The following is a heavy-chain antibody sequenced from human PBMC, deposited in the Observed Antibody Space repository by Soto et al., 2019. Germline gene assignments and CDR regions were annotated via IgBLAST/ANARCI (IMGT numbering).Heavy chain of an antibody. CDR3: ARHSVGSSGWDNNAFDI. CDR1: GGSISSSSYY. J-gene: IGHJ3*02. CDR2: IYYSGST. Sequence: QLQLQESGPGLVKPSETLSLTCTVSGGSISSSSYYWGWIRQPPGKGLEWIGSIYYSGSTYYNPSLKSRVTISVDTSKNQFSLKLSSVTAADTAVYYCARHSVGSSGWDNNAFDIWGQGTMVTVSS. V-gene: IGHV4-39*01. D-gene: IGHD6-19*01.